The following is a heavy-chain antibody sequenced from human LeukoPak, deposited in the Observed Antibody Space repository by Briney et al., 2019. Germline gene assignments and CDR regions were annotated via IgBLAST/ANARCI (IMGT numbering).Heavy chain of an antibody. J-gene: IGHJ4*02. CDR3: AKDEQQLVASGDY. V-gene: IGHV3-30*18. Sequence: GRSLRLSCAASGFTFSSYGMHWVRQAPGKGLEWVAVISYDGSNKYYADSVKGRFTISRDNSKNTLYLQMNSLRAEDTAVYYCAKDEQQLVASGDYWGQGTLVTVSS. CDR2: ISYDGSNK. D-gene: IGHD6-13*01. CDR1: GFTFSSYG.